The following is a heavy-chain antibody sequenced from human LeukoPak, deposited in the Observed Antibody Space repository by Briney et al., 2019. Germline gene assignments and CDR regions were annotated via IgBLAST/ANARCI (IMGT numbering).Heavy chain of an antibody. J-gene: IGHJ3*01. D-gene: IGHD2-2*01. V-gene: IGHV4-4*07. Sequence: SETLSLTCTFSAPPISIYYWSWTPQPAGKALECLRRIYTSVSTNYNPSLQSRVTMSVGSSKNQFTLKLSSVTAADTAVYYCARALGVSLPDAQGAFDVWGQGTMVTVSS. CDR2: IYTSVST. CDR1: APPISIYY. CDR3: ARALGVSLPDAQGAFDV.